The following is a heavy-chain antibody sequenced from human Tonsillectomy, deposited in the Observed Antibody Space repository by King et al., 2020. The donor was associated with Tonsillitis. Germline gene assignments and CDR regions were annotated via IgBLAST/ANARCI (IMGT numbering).Heavy chain of an antibody. CDR2: IYYSGST. D-gene: IGHD5-18*01. J-gene: IGHJ4*02. CDR3: VSSECGYTYGYKWFYFAY. V-gene: IGHV4-39*01. CDR1: GASISSSGYY. Sequence: QLQESGPGLVKPSETLSLTCTVSGASISSSGYYWGWIRQPPGKVLEWIGTIYYSGSTNYNPSLNSRDTVSVDTSKNQIALRLSSVTAADTSVYYCVSSECGYTYGYKWFYFAYWGQGTLVTVSS.